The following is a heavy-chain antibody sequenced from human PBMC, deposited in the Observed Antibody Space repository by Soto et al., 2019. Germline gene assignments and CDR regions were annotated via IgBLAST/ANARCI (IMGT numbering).Heavy chain of an antibody. CDR1: GGSISRYY. V-gene: IGHV4-59*01. Sequence: SETLSLTCTVSGGSISRYYWSWIRQPPGKGLEWIGYIYYSGSTNYNPSLKSRVTISVDTSKNQFSLKLSSVTAADTAVYYCARGLDPNNGGVLWFGDPRPPNWFDPWGQGTLVTVSS. CDR3: ARGLDPNNGGVLWFGDPRPPNWFDP. CDR2: IYYSGST. J-gene: IGHJ5*02. D-gene: IGHD3-10*01.